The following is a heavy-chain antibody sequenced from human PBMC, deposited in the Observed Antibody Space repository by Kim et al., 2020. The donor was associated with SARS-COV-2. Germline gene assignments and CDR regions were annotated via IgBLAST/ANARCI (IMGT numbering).Heavy chain of an antibody. D-gene: IGHD3-22*01. V-gene: IGHV3-11*04. CDR3: ARDLTYYFDSSGSYAHFDY. CDR2: ISSSGSTI. J-gene: IGHJ4*02. Sequence: GGSLRLSCAASGFTFSDYYMSWIRQAPGKGLVWVSYISSSGSTIYYADSVKGRFTISRDNAKNSLYLQMNSLRAEDTAVYYCARDLTYYFDSSGSYAHFDYWGQGTLVTASS. CDR1: GFTFSDYY.